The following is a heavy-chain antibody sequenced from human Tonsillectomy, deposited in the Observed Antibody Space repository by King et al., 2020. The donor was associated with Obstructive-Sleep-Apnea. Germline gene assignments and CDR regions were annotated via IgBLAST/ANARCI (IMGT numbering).Heavy chain of an antibody. CDR2: IRSEGNGYAT. J-gene: IGHJ4*02. Sequence: VQLVESGGGVVQPGGSLRLSCAASGFTFSGSAMHWVRQAPGKGLEWVGRIRSEGNGYATTYSESVIGRFTISRGDSQETAFLQMSSLRSDDTAVYYCGTTYFYDTSGREGVNYWGQGALVTVSP. D-gene: IGHD3-22*01. V-gene: IGHV3-73*02. CDR3: GTTYFYDTSGREGVNY. CDR1: GFTFSGSA.